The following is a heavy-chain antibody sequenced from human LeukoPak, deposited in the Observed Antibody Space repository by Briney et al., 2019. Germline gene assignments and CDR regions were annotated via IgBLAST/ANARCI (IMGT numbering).Heavy chain of an antibody. CDR2: IRGSEDLP. J-gene: IGHJ3*02. Sequence: GGSLRHSCAASGFTFSSYAMSWVRQAPGKGLEWISVIRGSEDLPYYADSVRGRFTISRDNSKNTLYLQTNSLRAEDTAVYYCAKGRSSWTYDAFDIWGQGTMVTVSS. D-gene: IGHD6-13*01. CDR3: AKGRSSWTYDAFDI. V-gene: IGHV3-23*01. CDR1: GFTFSSYA.